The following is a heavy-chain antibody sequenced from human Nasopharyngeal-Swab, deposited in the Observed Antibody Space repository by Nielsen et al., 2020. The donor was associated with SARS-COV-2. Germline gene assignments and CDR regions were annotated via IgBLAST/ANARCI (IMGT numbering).Heavy chain of an antibody. J-gene: IGHJ6*02. CDR1: GYTFTSYY. D-gene: IGHD3/OR15-3a*01. CDR2: INPSGGST. CDR3: ARDEVGTGYWTGYGMDV. V-gene: IGHV1-46*01. Sequence: ASVKVSCKAPGYTFTSYYMHWVRQAPGQGLEWMGIINPSGGSTSYAQKFQGRVTMTRDTSTSTVYMELSSLRSEDTAVYYCARDEVGTGYWTGYGMDVWGQGTTVTVSS.